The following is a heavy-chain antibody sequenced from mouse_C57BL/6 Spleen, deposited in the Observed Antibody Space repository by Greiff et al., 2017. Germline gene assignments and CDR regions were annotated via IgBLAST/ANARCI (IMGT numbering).Heavy chain of an antibody. D-gene: IGHD4-1*01. Sequence: VHLVESGAELVRPGASVKLSCKASGYTFTDYYINWVKQRPGQGLEWIARIYPGSGNTYYNEKFKGKATLTAEKSSSTAYMQLSSLTSEDSAVYFCARGNWGEDYWGQGTTLTVSS. J-gene: IGHJ2*01. CDR1: GYTFTDYY. CDR3: ARGNWGEDY. CDR2: IYPGSGNT. V-gene: IGHV1-76*01.